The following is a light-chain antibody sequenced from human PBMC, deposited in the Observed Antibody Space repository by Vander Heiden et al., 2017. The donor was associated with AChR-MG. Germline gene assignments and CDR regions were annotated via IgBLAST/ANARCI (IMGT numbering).Light chain of an antibody. V-gene: IGKV2-28*01. CDR1: QSLLHSNGYNY. Sequence: DIVMTQSPLSLPVTPGEPASISCRSSQSLLHSNGYNYLDWYLQKPGQSPQLLIYLGSNRASGVPDRFSGSGSGTDFTLKISRVEAEDVGVYYCMQALQTPREVGQGTKVEIK. CDR3: MQALQTPRE. CDR2: LGS. J-gene: IGKJ1*01.